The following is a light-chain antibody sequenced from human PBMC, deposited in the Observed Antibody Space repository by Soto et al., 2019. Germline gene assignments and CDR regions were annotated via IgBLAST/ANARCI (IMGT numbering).Light chain of an antibody. CDR2: AAS. V-gene: IGKV1-12*01. CDR3: QQANSFPLT. CDR1: KGIVSG. Sequence: DIQMTQSPSSWSDFEGAGGTIPFRAGKGIVSGLACYQQKPGKALKLLIYAASSLQSGVPSRFSGSESGTDFTLTIHSLQPEDFATYYCQQANSFPLTFGGGTNVEIK. J-gene: IGKJ4*01.